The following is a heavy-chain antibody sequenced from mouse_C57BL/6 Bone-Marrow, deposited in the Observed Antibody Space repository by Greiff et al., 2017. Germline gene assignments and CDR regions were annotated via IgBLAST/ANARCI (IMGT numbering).Heavy chain of an antibody. CDR1: GFNIKDDY. V-gene: IGHV14-4*01. CDR3: TAHITAVVACELYAMDY. J-gene: IGHJ4*01. Sequence: VQLQQSGAELVRPGASVKLSCTASGFNIKDDYMHWVKQRPEQGLEWIGWIDPENGDTEYASQFQGTATITADTSSNTAYLQLSSLTSEDTAVYYCTAHITAVVACELYAMDYWGQGTSVTVSS. D-gene: IGHD1-1*01. CDR2: IDPENGDT.